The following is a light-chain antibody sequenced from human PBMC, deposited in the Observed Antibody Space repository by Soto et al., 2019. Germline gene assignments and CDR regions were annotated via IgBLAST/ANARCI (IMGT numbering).Light chain of an antibody. V-gene: IGKV1-39*01. CDR2: AAS. CDR3: QQSYGVPFT. CDR1: QNIYTF. J-gene: IGKJ2*01. Sequence: DIQMTQPPSSLSVSVGDRVTITCRASQNIYTFFNWYQQKPGKAPRLLIYAASSLQSGVPSRFSGSGSGTDFALTISSLQPEDFATYFCQQSYGVPFTFGQGTKLEIK.